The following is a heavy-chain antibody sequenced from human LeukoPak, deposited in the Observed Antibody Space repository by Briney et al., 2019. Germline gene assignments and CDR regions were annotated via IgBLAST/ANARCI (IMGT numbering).Heavy chain of an antibody. V-gene: IGHV3-33*06. CDR1: GFTFSSYG. CDR2: IWYDGSNK. Sequence: GGSLRLSCAASGFTFSSYGMHWVRQAPGKVLEWVAVIWYDGSNKYYADSVKGRFTISRDNSKNTLYLQMNSLRAEDTAVYYCAKDQTVGGLTHNAFDIWGQGTMVTVSS. J-gene: IGHJ3*02. D-gene: IGHD3-3*01. CDR3: AKDQTVGGLTHNAFDI.